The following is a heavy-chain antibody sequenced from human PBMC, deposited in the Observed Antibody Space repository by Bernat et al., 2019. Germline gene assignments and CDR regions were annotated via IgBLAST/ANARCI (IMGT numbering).Heavy chain of an antibody. Sequence: EVQLVESGGGLVQPGGSLRVSCAVSGFTFSGYEMNWVRQAPGKGLEWVSYISSSGSDLFYANSVKGRFTVSRDNAKNSLFLQMSSLRVEDTAVYYCAREMTNCGGDCLDYWGRGTLVTVSS. J-gene: IGHJ4*02. D-gene: IGHD2-21*01. CDR3: AREMTNCGGDCLDY. V-gene: IGHV3-48*03. CDR1: GFTFSGYE. CDR2: ISSSGSDL.